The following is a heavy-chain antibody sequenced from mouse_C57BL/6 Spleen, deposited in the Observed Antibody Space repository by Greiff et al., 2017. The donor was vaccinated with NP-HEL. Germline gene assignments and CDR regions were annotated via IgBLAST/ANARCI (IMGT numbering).Heavy chain of an antibody. CDR3: ARCGLRLLRLDY. V-gene: IGHV1-76*01. J-gene: IGHJ4*01. CDR2: IYPGSGNT. Sequence: QVQLQQSGAELVRPGASVKLSCKASGYTFTDYYINWVKQRPGQGLEWIARIYPGSGNTYYNEKFKGQATLTAEKSSSTAYMQLSSLTSEDSAVYFCARCGLRLLRLDYWGQGTSVTVSS. CDR1: GYTFTDYY. D-gene: IGHD1-1*01.